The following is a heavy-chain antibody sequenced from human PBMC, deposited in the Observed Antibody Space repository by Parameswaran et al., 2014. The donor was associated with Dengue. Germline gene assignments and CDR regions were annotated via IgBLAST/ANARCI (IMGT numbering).Heavy chain of an antibody. CDR2: MYISGST. Sequence: SETLSLTCTVSGGSISSGSYYWTWIRQPAGKGLEWIGRMYISGSTSYNPSLKRRVSISLDTSKNHFSLKLSSVTAADTAVYYCAGLVVPDEGGMDVWGQGTTVTVSS. J-gene: IGHJ6*02. CDR3: AGLVVPDEGGMDV. V-gene: IGHV4-61*02. CDR1: GGSISSGSYY. D-gene: IGHD2-2*01.